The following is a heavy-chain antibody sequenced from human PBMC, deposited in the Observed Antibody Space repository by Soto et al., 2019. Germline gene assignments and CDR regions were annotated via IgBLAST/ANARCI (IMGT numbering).Heavy chain of an antibody. CDR3: AKDPGGDFRYKGLHY. D-gene: IGHD4-17*01. CDR1: GFTFDDYA. V-gene: IGHV3-9*01. J-gene: IGHJ4*02. CDR2: ISWNSGDI. Sequence: EVQLVESGGGLVQPGRSLRLSCAGSGFTFDDYAMHWVRQAPGKGLEWVSGISWNSGDIGYADSVEGRFTISRDNAKNSRYLQMNSLRAEDTALYYCAKDPGGDFRYKGLHYWGQGTLVTVSS.